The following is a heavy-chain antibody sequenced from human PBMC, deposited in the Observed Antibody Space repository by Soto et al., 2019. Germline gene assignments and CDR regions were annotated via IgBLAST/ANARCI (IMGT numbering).Heavy chain of an antibody. D-gene: IGHD3-22*01. J-gene: IGHJ4*02. CDR2: TTASNTHT. CDR3: ARGGYSSGYHY. V-gene: IGHV1-18*04. CDR1: GYTFTSFD. Sequence: QVQLLQSGTEVKEPGASVKVSCKASGYTFTSFDISWVRQAPGQGLEWVGWTTASNTHTNYAQKLQGRVTMTTVTSTPTAYMELRSLGSDDTAIYYFARGGYSSGYHYWGQGTLVTVSS.